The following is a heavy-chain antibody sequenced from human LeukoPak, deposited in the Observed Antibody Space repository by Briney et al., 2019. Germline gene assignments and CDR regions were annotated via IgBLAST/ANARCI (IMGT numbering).Heavy chain of an antibody. CDR1: GFTFSSYG. CDR3: AKDSAYRDGYNTY. D-gene: IGHD5-24*01. J-gene: IGHJ4*02. V-gene: IGHV3-23*01. Sequence: PGGSLRLSCAASGFTFSSYGMSWVRQAPGKGLEWVSAISGSGGSTYYADSVKGRFTISRDNSKNTLYLQMNSLRAEDTAVYYCAKDSAYRDGYNTYWGQGTLVTVSS. CDR2: ISGSGGST.